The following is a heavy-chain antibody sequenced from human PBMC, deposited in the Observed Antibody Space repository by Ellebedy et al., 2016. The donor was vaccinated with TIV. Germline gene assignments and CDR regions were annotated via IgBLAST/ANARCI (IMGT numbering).Heavy chain of an antibody. CDR2: IIPIFGTA. Sequence: SVKVSCXASGGTFSSYAISWVRQAPGQGLEWMGGIIPIFGTANYAQKFQGRVTITADESTSTAYMELSSLRSEDTAVYYCARDKSSYSSSLDAFDIWGQGTMVTVSS. J-gene: IGHJ3*02. D-gene: IGHD6-13*01. CDR3: ARDKSSYSSSLDAFDI. V-gene: IGHV1-69*13. CDR1: GGTFSSYA.